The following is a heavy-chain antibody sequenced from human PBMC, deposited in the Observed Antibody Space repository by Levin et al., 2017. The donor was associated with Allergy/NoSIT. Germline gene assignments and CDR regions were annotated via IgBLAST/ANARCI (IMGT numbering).Heavy chain of an antibody. J-gene: IGHJ4*02. CDR3: AKDMNRQQWLAPHDY. CDR1: GFTFSSYA. Sequence: GESLKISCAASGFTFSSYAMSWVRQAPGKGLEWVSAISGSGGSTYYADSVKGRFTISRDKSKNTLYLQMNSLRAEDTAVYYCAKDMNRQQWLAPHDYWGQGTLVTVSS. CDR2: ISGSGGST. V-gene: IGHV3-23*01. D-gene: IGHD6-19*01.